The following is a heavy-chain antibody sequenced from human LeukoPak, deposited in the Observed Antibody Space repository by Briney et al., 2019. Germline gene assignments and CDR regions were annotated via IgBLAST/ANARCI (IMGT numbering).Heavy chain of an antibody. CDR3: AIDSGDSGGVGY. J-gene: IGHJ4*02. D-gene: IGHD2-21*02. CDR2: INHSGTT. V-gene: IGHV4-34*01. CDR1: GGSFSGWY. Sequence: SETLSLTCAMYGGSFSGWYWSWIRQPPGKGLEWIGEINHSGTTNYNPSLKSRVTISVDTSKKQFSLKLSSATAADTAVYYCAIDSGDSGGVGYWGQGIVVTVFS.